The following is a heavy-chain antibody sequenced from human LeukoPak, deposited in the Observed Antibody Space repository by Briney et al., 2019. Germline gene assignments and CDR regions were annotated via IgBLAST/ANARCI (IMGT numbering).Heavy chain of an antibody. V-gene: IGHV1-18*01. D-gene: IGHD3-3*01. CDR2: ISAYNGNT. J-gene: IGHJ3*02. CDR1: GYTFTSYG. CDR3: ASRSDRDFWRAPVPLDAFDI. Sequence: GASVKVSCKASGYTFTSYGISWVRQAPGQGLEWMGWISAYNGNTNYAQKLQGRVTMTTDTSTSTAYMELRSLRSDDTAVYYCASRSDRDFWRAPVPLDAFDIWGQGTMVTVSS.